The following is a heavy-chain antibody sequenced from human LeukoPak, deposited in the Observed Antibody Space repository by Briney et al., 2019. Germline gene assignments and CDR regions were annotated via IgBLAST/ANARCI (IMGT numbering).Heavy chain of an antibody. CDR3: ARGGFPGYSSSWFS. Sequence: SETLSLTCTVSGGSISSGGYYWSWIRQPPGKGLEWIGYIYHSGSTYYNPSLKSRVTISVDRSKNQFSLKLSSVTAADTAVYYCARGGFPGYSSSWFSWGQGTLVTVSS. CDR2: IYHSGST. D-gene: IGHD6-13*01. CDR1: GGSISSGGYY. J-gene: IGHJ5*02. V-gene: IGHV4-30-2*01.